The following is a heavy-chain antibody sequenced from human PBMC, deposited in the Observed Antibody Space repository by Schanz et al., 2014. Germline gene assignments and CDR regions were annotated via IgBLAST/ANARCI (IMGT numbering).Heavy chain of an antibody. Sequence: QVQLVQSGGEMKKPGASVKVSCKASGYTFTDYGLSWIRQAPGQGLEWMGRISAYTNNTNYAQKVQGRVTMTTDTSTGTAYMELRSLRSDDTAVYYCARDRRRYCSTASCLHDNWFDPWGQGTLXIVSS. CDR2: ISAYTNNT. J-gene: IGHJ5*02. D-gene: IGHD2-2*01. CDR1: GYTFTDYG. CDR3: ARDRRRYCSTASCLHDNWFDP. V-gene: IGHV1-18*01.